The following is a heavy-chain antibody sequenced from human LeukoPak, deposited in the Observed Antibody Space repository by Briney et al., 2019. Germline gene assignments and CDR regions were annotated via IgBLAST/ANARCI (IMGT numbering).Heavy chain of an antibody. CDR2: IKPDGSAQ. D-gene: IGHD3-10*01. J-gene: IGHJ4*02. V-gene: IGHV3-7*04. CDR3: ARGGGRDPFNVAY. CDR1: GFTFSNYW. Sequence: SGGSLRLSCAASGFTFSNYWMSWVRQAPGRGLEWVANIKPDGSAQYYVDSVKGRFTISRDNAKNSLYLQMNSLRVEDTAVYYCARGGGRDPFNVAYWGQGTLVTVSS.